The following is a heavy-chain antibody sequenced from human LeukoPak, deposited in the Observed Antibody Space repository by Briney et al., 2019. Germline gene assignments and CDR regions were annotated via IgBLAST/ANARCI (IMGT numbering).Heavy chain of an antibody. Sequence: GGSLRLSCAASGFIFSSYWMSWVRQAPGKGLEWVANIKEDGSEKYYVDSVKGRFTISRDNAKNSLYLQTNSLRAEDTAVYYCARRALRYCSSASCPAQYYGVDVWGKGTTVTVSS. CDR1: GFIFSSYW. V-gene: IGHV3-7*03. CDR3: ARRALRYCSSASCPAQYYGVDV. J-gene: IGHJ6*04. D-gene: IGHD2-2*01. CDR2: IKEDGSEK.